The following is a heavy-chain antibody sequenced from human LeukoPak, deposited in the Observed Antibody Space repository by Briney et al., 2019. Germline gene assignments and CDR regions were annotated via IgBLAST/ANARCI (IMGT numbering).Heavy chain of an antibody. V-gene: IGHV3-30*02. Sequence: GGSLRLSYAASWFTFRRYCMQWVGQPAGRGREWVAFVRYVGSNKYYADSVKGPFTIFRTNSKNTLYLQTALSARDRPVYYFATEKYFRGYQNGGFDYWGQGTMVTVSS. CDR1: WFTFRRYC. D-gene: IGHD5-12*01. CDR3: ATEKYFRGYQNGGFDY. J-gene: IGHJ4*02. CDR2: VRYVGSNK.